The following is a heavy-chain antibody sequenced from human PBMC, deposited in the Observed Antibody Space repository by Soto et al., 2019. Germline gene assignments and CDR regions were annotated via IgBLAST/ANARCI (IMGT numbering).Heavy chain of an antibody. CDR2: IWYDGSNK. D-gene: IGHD3-10*01. V-gene: IGHV3-33*01. CDR3: ARARKKYYYGSGSHHPLSGYYDYGMDV. Sequence: GGSLRLSCAASGFTFSSYGMHWVRQAPGKGLEWVAVIWYDGSNKYYADSVKGRFTISRDNSKNTLYLQMNSLRAEDTAVYYCARARKKYYYGSGSHHPLSGYYDYGMDVWGQGTTVTVSS. J-gene: IGHJ6*02. CDR1: GFTFSSYG.